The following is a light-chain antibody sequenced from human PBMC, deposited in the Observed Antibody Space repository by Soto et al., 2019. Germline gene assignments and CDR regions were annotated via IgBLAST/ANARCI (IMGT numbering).Light chain of an antibody. J-gene: IGKJ4*01. V-gene: IGKV3-11*01. CDR3: QQRSEWPLT. CDR2: DAS. Sequence: EIVLTQSPATLSLSPGEIATLSCWASQSVSSYLAWYQQKPGQAPRLLIYDASNRATDIPARFRGSGSGTDFILTISSLEPEDFAVYYCQQRSEWPLTFGGGTKVEIK. CDR1: QSVSSY.